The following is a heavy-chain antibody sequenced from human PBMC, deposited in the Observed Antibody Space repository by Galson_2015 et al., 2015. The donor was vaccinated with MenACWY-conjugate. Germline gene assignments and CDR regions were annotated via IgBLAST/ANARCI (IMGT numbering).Heavy chain of an antibody. D-gene: IGHD3-22*01. Sequence: SLRLSCAASGFTFSSYGMHWVRQAPGKGLEWVSSISSSSSNIYYADSVKGRFTISRDNAKNSLYLQMNSLRAEDTAVYYCARDRGYYDSSGYYSPFAMDVWGQGTTVTVSS. J-gene: IGHJ6*02. CDR2: ISSSSSNI. CDR1: GFTFSSYG. V-gene: IGHV3-21*01. CDR3: ARDRGYYDSSGYYSPFAMDV.